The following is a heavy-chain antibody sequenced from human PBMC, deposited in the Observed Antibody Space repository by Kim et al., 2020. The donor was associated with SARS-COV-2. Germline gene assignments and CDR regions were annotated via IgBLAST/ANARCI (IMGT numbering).Heavy chain of an antibody. CDR2: DGSST. V-gene: IGHV3-74*01. D-gene: IGHD7-27*01. Sequence: DGSSTRYADSVTGRFTISRDNAKDTLYLQMNSLRAEDTAVYYCANNWGLDFWGQGTLVTVSS. J-gene: IGHJ4*02. CDR3: ANNWGLDF.